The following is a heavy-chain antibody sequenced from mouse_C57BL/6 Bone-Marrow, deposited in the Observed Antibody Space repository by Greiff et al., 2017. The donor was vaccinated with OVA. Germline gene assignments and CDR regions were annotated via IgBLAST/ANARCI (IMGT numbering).Heavy chain of an antibody. CDR1: GFSFNTYA. J-gene: IGHJ2*01. V-gene: IGHV10-1*01. Sequence: EVQLVESGGGLVQPKGSLKLSCAASGFSFNTYAMNWVRQAPGKGLEWVARIRSKSNNYATYYADSVKDRFTISRDDSESMLYLQMNNLKTEDTAMYYCVRQGPYGSSHLDYWGQGTTLTVSS. CDR3: VRQGPYGSSHLDY. CDR2: IRSKSNNYAT. D-gene: IGHD1-1*01.